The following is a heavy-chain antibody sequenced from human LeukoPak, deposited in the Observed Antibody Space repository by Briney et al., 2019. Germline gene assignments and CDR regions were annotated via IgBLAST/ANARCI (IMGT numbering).Heavy chain of an antibody. D-gene: IGHD6-19*01. V-gene: IGHV3-33*01. J-gene: IGHJ4*02. CDR1: GFTSSSYG. CDR3: ARDGLSSGWLRDY. Sequence: GRSLRLSCAASGFTSSSYGMHWVRQAPGKGLEWVAVIWYDGSNKYYADSVKGRFTISRDNSKNTLYLQMNSLRAEDTAVYYCARDGLSSGWLRDYWGQGTLVTVSS. CDR2: IWYDGSNK.